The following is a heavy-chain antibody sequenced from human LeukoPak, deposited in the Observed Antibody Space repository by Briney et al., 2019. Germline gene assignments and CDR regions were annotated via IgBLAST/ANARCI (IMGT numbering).Heavy chain of an antibody. CDR2: IKPDGSEK. V-gene: IGHV3-7*01. CDR3: AGDASALY. D-gene: IGHD6-19*01. CDR1: GLIFSKYW. J-gene: IGHJ4*02. Sequence: GGSLRLSCAASGLIFSKYWMTWVRQAPGEGLEWVASIKPDGSEKYYLDSVKGRFTISRDNARDSLYLQMNSLRDDDTSVYFCAGDASALYWGRGTLVTVSS.